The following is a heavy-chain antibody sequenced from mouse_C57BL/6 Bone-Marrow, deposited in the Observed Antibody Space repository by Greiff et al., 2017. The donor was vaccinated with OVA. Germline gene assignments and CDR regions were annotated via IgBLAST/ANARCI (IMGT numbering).Heavy chain of an antibody. CDR2: ISSGGDYI. D-gene: IGHD2-3*01. Sequence: EVMLVESGEGLVKPGGSLKLSCAASGFTFSSYSMSWVRQTPEKRLAWVAYISSGGDYIYYADTVTGRFTISRDNAMNTQFLQMSSLKSEDTAMYYCTRDGYYAMDYWGQGTSVTVSS. V-gene: IGHV5-9-1*02. CDR3: TRDGYYAMDY. CDR1: GFTFSSYS. J-gene: IGHJ4*01.